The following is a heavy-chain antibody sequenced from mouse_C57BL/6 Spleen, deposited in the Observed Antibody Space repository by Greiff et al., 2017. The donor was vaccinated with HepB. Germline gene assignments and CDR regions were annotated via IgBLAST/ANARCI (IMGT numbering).Heavy chain of an antibody. CDR3: AREGTGAMDY. CDR2: INPYNGGT. Sequence: EVKLMESGPVLVKPGASVKMSCKASGYTFTDYYMNWVKQSHGKSLEWIGVINPYNGGTSYNQKFKGKATLTVDKSSSTAYMELNSLTSEDSAVYYCAREGTGAMDYWGQGTSVTVSS. CDR1: GYTFTDYY. J-gene: IGHJ4*01. D-gene: IGHD3-3*01. V-gene: IGHV1-19*01.